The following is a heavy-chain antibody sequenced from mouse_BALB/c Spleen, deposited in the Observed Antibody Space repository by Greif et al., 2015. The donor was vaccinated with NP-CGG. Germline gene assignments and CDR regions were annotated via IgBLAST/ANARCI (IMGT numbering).Heavy chain of an antibody. D-gene: IGHD4-1*01. CDR1: GYTFTGYY. J-gene: IGHJ4*01. CDR3: ARRTGTEAMDY. Sequence: LVESGPELVKLGASVKISCKASGYTFTGYYINWVKQKPGPGLEWIGWIYPGSGNTKYNEKFKGKATLTVDTSSSTAYMQRSSLTSDDTAVYFCARRTGTEAMDYWGQGTSVTVSS. V-gene: IGHV1-84*02. CDR2: IYPGSGNT.